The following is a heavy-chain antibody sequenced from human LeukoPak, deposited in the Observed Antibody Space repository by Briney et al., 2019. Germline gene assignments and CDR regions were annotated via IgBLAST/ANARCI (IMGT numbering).Heavy chain of an antibody. J-gene: IGHJ4*02. CDR3: AKDRMITFGGVIPEFDY. D-gene: IGHD3-16*02. V-gene: IGHV3-23*01. CDR2: ISGAGGST. CDR1: GFTFSNYA. Sequence: GGSLRLSCAASGFTFSNYAMSWVRQAPGKGLEWVSDISGAGGSTDYADSVKGRFTVSRDSSKNTLYLQMNSLRAEDTAVYYCAKDRMITFGGVIPEFDYWGQGTLVTVSS.